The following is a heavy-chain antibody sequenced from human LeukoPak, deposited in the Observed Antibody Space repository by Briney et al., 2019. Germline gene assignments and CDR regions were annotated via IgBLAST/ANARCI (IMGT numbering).Heavy chain of an antibody. Sequence: ASVKVSCKASGYTFTGYYMHWVRQAPGQGLEGMGRINPNSGGTKYAQKVQGRVTITRDTSIRTAYMEMSRLRSDDTAVYYCARVRSVAGPANFDYWGQGTLVTVSS. D-gene: IGHD6-19*01. J-gene: IGHJ4*02. CDR1: GYTFTGYY. CDR2: INPNSGGT. CDR3: ARVRSVAGPANFDY. V-gene: IGHV1-2*06.